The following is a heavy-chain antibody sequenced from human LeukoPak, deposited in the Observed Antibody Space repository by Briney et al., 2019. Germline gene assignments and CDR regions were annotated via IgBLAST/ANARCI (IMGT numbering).Heavy chain of an antibody. Sequence: PGGSLRLSCAASGFTVNRDYMSWVRQSPGKGLEWVSVVYTDGRTFYADSVKGRFTISRDDSKNTVFLQMNSLRAEDTAIYFCTRGSPTASAGYNWGRGTVVTVSS. V-gene: IGHV3-53*01. CDR1: GFTVNRDY. CDR2: VYTDGRT. CDR3: TRGSPTASAGYN. D-gene: IGHD1-1*01. J-gene: IGHJ4*02.